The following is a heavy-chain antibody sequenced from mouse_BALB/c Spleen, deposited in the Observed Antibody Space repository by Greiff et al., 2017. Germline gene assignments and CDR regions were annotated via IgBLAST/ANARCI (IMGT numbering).Heavy chain of an antibody. D-gene: IGHD2-3*01. CDR1: GFTFSSFG. J-gene: IGHJ4*01. CDR3: ARRTIYDGYPYAMDY. CDR2: ISSGSSTI. V-gene: IGHV5-17*02. Sequence: EVKLEESGGGLVQPGGSRKLSCAASGFTFSSFGMHWVRQAPEKGLEWVAYISSGSSTIYYADTVKGRFTISRDNPKNTLFLQMTSLRSEDTAMYYCARRTIYDGYPYAMDYWGQGTSVTVSS.